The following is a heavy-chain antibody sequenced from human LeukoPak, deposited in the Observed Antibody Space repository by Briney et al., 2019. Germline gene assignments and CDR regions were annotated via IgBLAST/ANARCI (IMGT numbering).Heavy chain of an antibody. CDR2: IYTSGST. D-gene: IGHD4-4*01. Sequence: SETLSLTCTVSGGSISSYYWTLIRQPAGKGLEWIGRIYTSGSTNYNPSLKSRLTMSVDTSKNQFSLKLSSVTAADTAVYYCARDIQTVYNWFDPWGQGTLVTVSS. V-gene: IGHV4-4*07. CDR1: GGSISSYY. CDR3: ARDIQTVYNWFDP. J-gene: IGHJ5*02.